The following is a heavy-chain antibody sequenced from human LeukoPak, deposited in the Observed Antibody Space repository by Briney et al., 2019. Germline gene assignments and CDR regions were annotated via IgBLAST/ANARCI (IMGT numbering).Heavy chain of an antibody. CDR3: ARKSATDYYGTDY. CDR1: GDSINNNIW. D-gene: IGHD3-9*01. Sequence: SETLSLTCAVSGDSINNNIWWTWVRQPPGKGLEWIGEIHHGGSTNYKPSLKSRVTISVDKSKNQFSLKLTSVTAADTAIYYCARKSATDYYGTDYWGQGALVTVSS. V-gene: IGHV4-4*02. J-gene: IGHJ4*02. CDR2: IHHGGST.